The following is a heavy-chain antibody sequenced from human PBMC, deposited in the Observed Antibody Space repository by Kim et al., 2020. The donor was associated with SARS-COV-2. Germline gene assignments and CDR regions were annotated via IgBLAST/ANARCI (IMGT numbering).Heavy chain of an antibody. D-gene: IGHD3-10*01. CDR2: GSR. CDR3: SRGFHGSVDY. Sequence: GSRNYAQEFQGRVTMTRDTSTSTVYMEVSSLSSEDAAVYYCSRGFHGSVDYWGQGTLVTVSS. J-gene: IGHJ4*02. V-gene: IGHV1-46*03.